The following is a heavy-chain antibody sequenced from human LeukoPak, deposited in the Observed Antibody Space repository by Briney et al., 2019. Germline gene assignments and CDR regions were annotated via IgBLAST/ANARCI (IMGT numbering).Heavy chain of an antibody. Sequence: GGSLRLSCAASGFTFSTYAMSWVRQAPGKGLEWVSAISGSGGSTYYADSVKGRFTISRDNSKNTLYLQMNSLRAEDTAVYYCAKTATNCGGDCLKPYYFDYWGQGTLVTVSS. CDR3: AKTATNCGGDCLKPYYFDY. D-gene: IGHD2-21*02. V-gene: IGHV3-23*01. J-gene: IGHJ4*02. CDR2: ISGSGGST. CDR1: GFTFSTYA.